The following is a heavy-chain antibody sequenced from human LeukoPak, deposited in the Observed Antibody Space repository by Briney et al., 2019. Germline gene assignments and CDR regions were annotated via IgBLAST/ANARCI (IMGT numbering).Heavy chain of an antibody. Sequence: GASVKVSCKASGGTFSSYAISWVRQAPGQGLEWMGRIIPVLGLANYAQKFQGRVTITADKSTSTAYMELSRLTSEDTAVYYCARSLRDWYKDYWGQGTLVTVSS. D-gene: IGHD6-19*01. V-gene: IGHV1-69*04. CDR2: IIPVLGLA. CDR1: GGTFSSYA. J-gene: IGHJ4*02. CDR3: ARSLRDWYKDY.